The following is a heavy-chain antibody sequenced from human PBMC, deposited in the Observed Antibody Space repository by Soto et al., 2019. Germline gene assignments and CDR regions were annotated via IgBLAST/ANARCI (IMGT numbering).Heavy chain of an antibody. D-gene: IGHD2-15*01. J-gene: IGHJ4*02. CDR3: ARTSLRAGYSLLPFDY. V-gene: IGHV1-69*01. Sequence: QVQLVQSGAEVKKPGSSVKVSCKASGGTFSSYAISWVRQAPGQGLEWMGGIIPIFGTANYAQKFQGRVTSTADESTSTAYMELSSLRSEDTSVYYCARTSLRAGYSLLPFDYWGQGTLVTVSS. CDR1: GGTFSSYA. CDR2: IIPIFGTA.